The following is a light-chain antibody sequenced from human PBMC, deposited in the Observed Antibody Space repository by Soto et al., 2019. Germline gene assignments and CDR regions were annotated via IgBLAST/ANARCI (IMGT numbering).Light chain of an antibody. V-gene: IGKV3-11*01. CDR3: QQYDSSPKT. Sequence: EVVLTQSPDTLSLPPGERATLSCRASQSISSYLAWYQQKPGQAPRLLIYDASSRATGIPARFSGSGSGTDFTLTISSLEPEDFAVYYCQQYDSSPKTFGQGTKV. J-gene: IGKJ1*01. CDR1: QSISSY. CDR2: DAS.